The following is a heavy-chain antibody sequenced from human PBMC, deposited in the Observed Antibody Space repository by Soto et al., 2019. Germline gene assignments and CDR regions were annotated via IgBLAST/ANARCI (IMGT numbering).Heavy chain of an antibody. Sequence: QVQLVQSGTEVRKPGSSVKVSCKASEDSFSSYPVSWVRQAPGQGLEWMGEIVPMFGSLKSAQKFQDRLAISADKSTTTVYLELSSLRSEDTAVYYCASIHNGQWYHNAMDFRGQGTTVIVSS. V-gene: IGHV1-69*06. CDR1: EDSFSSYP. CDR2: IVPMFGSL. D-gene: IGHD2-2*01. CDR3: ASIHNGQWYHNAMDF. J-gene: IGHJ6*02.